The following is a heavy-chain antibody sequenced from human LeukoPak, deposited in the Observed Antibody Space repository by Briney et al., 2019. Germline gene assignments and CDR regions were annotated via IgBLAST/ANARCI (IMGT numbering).Heavy chain of an antibody. CDR1: GFTFDDYG. Sequence: GGSLRLSCAASGFTFDDYGMSWVRQAPGKGLEWVSGINWNGGSTGYADSVKGRFTISRDNAKNSLYLQMNSLRAEDTALYYCARGHLYCSGGSCHLGDYWGQGTLVTVSS. J-gene: IGHJ4*02. V-gene: IGHV3-20*04. CDR3: ARGHLYCSGGSCHLGDY. D-gene: IGHD2-15*01. CDR2: INWNGGST.